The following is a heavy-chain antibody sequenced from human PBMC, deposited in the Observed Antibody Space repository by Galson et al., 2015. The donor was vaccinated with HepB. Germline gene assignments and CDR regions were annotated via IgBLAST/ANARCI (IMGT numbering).Heavy chain of an antibody. CDR2: IYSGGST. Sequence: SLRLSCAASGFTVSSNYMSWVRQAPGKGLEWVSVIYSGGSTYYADSVKGRFTISRDNSKNTLYLQMNSLRAEDTAVYYCARERVGARDYYFDYWGQGTLVTVSS. D-gene: IGHD1-26*01. CDR1: GFTVSSNY. J-gene: IGHJ4*02. CDR3: ARERVGARDYYFDY. V-gene: IGHV3-66*02.